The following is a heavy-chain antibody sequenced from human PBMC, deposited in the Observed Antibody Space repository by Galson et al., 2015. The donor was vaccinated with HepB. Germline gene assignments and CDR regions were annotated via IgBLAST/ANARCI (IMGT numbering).Heavy chain of an antibody. V-gene: IGHV3-30*02. CDR3: ARDLWDY. J-gene: IGHJ4*02. CDR1: GFTCSNSG. Sequence: SLRLSCAASGFTCSNSGMHWVRQAPGKGLEWVASIRSDGSNNYYAVSVRGRFPISSDNSENTLYLQMNSLRAEDTSVYYCARDLWDYWGQGTLVTVSS. CDR2: IRSDGSNN.